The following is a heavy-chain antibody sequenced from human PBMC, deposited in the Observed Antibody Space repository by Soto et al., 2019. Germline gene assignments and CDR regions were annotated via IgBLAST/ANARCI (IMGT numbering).Heavy chain of an antibody. CDR2: IYYSGST. V-gene: IGHV4-59*01. J-gene: IGHJ4*02. D-gene: IGHD6-19*01. Sequence: SETLSLTCTVSGGSISSYYWSWIRQPPGKGLEWIGYIYYSGSTDYNPSLKSRVTISVDTSKNQFSLKLSSVTAAGTAVYYCARGSSGWFDRAHFDYWGQGTLVTVSS. CDR3: ARGSSGWFDRAHFDY. CDR1: GGSISSYY.